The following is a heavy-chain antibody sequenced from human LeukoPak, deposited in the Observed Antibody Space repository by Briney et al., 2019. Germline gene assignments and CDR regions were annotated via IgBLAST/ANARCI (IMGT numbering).Heavy chain of an antibody. CDR3: ARGRAFDI. J-gene: IGHJ3*02. Sequence: YPSETLSLTCTVSGGSISSYYWSWIRQPPGKGLEWIGEINHSGSTNYNPSLKSRVTISVDTSKNQFSLKLSSVTAADTAVYYCARGRAFDIWGQGTMVTVSS. CDR1: GGSISSYY. V-gene: IGHV4-34*01. CDR2: INHSGST.